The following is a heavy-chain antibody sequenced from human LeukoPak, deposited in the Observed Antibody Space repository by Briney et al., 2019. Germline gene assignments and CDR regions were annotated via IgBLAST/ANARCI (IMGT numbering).Heavy chain of an antibody. Sequence: GGSLRLSCAASGFTFSSYAMSWVRQAPGKGLEWVSAISHSGGTTYYGDSVKGRFTISRDNSKNTLYLQMNSLRAEDTAVYYCAELGITMIGGVWGKGTTVTISS. V-gene: IGHV3-23*01. CDR3: AELGITMIGGV. CDR1: GFTFSSYA. J-gene: IGHJ6*04. D-gene: IGHD3-10*02. CDR2: ISHSGGTT.